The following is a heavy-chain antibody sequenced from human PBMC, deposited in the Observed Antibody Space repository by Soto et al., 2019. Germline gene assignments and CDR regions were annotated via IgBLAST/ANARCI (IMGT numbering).Heavy chain of an antibody. J-gene: IGHJ4*02. CDR3: ARDQDSSSSGPGAFDY. D-gene: IGHD6-6*01. V-gene: IGHV1-69*13. CDR2: TIPIFGTA. Sequence: ASVKVSCKASGGTFSSYAISWVRQAPGQGLEWMGGTIPIFGTANYAQKFQGRVTITADESTSTAYMELSSLRSEDTAVYYCARDQDSSSSGPGAFDYWGQGTLVTVSS. CDR1: GGTFSSYA.